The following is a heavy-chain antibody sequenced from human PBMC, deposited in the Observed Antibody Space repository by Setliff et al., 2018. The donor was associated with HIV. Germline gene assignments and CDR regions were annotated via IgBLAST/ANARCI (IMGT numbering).Heavy chain of an antibody. J-gene: IGHJ4*01. D-gene: IGHD3-22*01. CDR1: GGSISSFNW. Sequence: PSETLSLTCDVSGGSISSFNWWSWVRQSPGKGLEWIGEIYHTGSTNYSPSLKSRVTISVGKSKNQFSLRLNSVTAADTAVYYCARVQYHYVNNGDSYYFTHWGHGTLVTVSS. CDR2: IYHTGST. V-gene: IGHV4-4*02. CDR3: ARVQYHYVNNGDSYYFTH.